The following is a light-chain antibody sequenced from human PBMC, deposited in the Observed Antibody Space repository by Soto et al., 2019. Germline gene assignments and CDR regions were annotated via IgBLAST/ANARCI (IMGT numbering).Light chain of an antibody. CDR2: GNS. V-gene: IGLV1-40*01. J-gene: IGLJ1*01. Sequence: QSLLTQPPSVSGAPGQRVTISCTGSSSNIGANYDVHWYQQRPGTAPKLLIFGNSNRPSGVPDRFSGSKSGTSASLAITGLQAEDEGDYYCQSYDSTLSARYVFGTGTKVTVL. CDR1: SSNIGANYD. CDR3: QSYDSTLSARYV.